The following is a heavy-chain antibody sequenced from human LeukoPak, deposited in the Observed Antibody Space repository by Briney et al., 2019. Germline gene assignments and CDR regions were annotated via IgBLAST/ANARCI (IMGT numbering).Heavy chain of an antibody. V-gene: IGHV3-30-3*01. J-gene: IGHJ6*02. D-gene: IGHD6-13*01. Sequence: PGRSLRLSCAASGFTFSDYAMHWVRQAPGKGLEWVAVLSYGGTNKYYADSVKGRFTISRDNSKNTLYLQMNSLTAEDTAVYFCARDPVAAAGTPRYLYNGMDVWGQGTTVTVSS. CDR3: ARDPVAAAGTPRYLYNGMDV. CDR2: LSYGGTNK. CDR1: GFTFSDYA.